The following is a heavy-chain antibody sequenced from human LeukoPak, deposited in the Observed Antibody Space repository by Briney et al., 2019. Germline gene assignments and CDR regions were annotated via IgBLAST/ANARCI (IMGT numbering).Heavy chain of an antibody. Sequence: GGSLRLACAVAGFTFSSFAMSWARQSPGKGLEWVSSISGSAGGTYYADAMKGRFTIARDNSQNTLCLQMNSLRADDTAVYYYVRQIPGSGQGFDPWGQGILVVVSS. D-gene: IGHD3-10*01. V-gene: IGHV3-23*01. CDR2: ISGSAGGT. J-gene: IGHJ5*02. CDR1: GFTFSSFA. CDR3: VRQIPGSGQGFDP.